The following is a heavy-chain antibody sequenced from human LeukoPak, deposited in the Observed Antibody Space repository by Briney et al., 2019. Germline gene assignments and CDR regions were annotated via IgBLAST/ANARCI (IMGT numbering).Heavy chain of an antibody. CDR1: GFTFSSYS. CDR3: AKDPGYQVVYCFDY. J-gene: IGHJ4*02. V-gene: IGHV3-23*01. Sequence: KPGGSLRLSCAASGFTFSSYSMSWVRQAPGKGLEWVSGISGSGGSTDYADSVKGRFTISRDNSKNTLYLQMNSLRDEDTAVYYCAKDPGYQVVYCFDYWGQGTLVTVSS. D-gene: IGHD2-2*01. CDR2: ISGSGGST.